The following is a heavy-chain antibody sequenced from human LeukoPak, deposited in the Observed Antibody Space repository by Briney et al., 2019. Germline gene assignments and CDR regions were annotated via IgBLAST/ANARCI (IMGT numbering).Heavy chain of an antibody. CDR2: IYHGGNT. Sequence: SGTLSLTCAVSGGSISSSYWWSWVRQTPGKGLEWIGEIYHGGNTNYNPSLKSRVTISLDKSKNQFSLKVNSVTAADTAVYYCARRGDSGDSLGYYYYMDVWGKGTTVTVSS. D-gene: IGHD4-17*01. CDR1: GGSISSSYW. V-gene: IGHV4-4*02. CDR3: ARRGDSGDSLGYYYYMDV. J-gene: IGHJ6*03.